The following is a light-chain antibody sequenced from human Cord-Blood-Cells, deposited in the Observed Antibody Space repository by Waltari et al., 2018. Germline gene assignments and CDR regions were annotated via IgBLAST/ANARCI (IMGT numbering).Light chain of an antibody. V-gene: IGLV2-11*01. CDR1: SSYFSCYNS. J-gene: IGLJ1*01. CDR2: DVS. CDR3: CSYAGSYTLYV. Sequence: QSALTQPRPVSGPPGQSVTIPCTGTSSYFSCYNSVSWYQPHPGKAPKPMIYDVSKWPSGVPDRFSGPKSGNTASLTISGLQAEDEADYYCCSYAGSYTLYVFGTGTKVTVL.